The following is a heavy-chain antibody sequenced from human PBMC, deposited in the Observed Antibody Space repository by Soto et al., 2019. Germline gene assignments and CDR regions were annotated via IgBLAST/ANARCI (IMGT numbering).Heavy chain of an antibody. J-gene: IGHJ4*02. D-gene: IGHD1-1*01. V-gene: IGHV4-31*03. CDR3: ARATGTLRSRNCDY. CDR1: GGYKSTAGHY. Sequence: TLYQPFSFSGGYKSTAGHYWTSIRQLPGKGLEWIGSIYHTGSTYYSKSLRSRLTMSVDTSKSQFSLRLSSVTAADTAVYYCARATGTLRSRNCDYWGQGSLVTVSS. CDR2: IYHTGST.